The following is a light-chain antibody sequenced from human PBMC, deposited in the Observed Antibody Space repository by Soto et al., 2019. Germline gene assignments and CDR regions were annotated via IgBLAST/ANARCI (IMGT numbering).Light chain of an antibody. CDR1: SSDVGNYNL. J-gene: IGLJ1*01. CDR2: EGS. Sequence: QSALTQPASVSGSPGQSITISCTGTSSDVGNYNLVSWYQQQPGKAPKLMIYEGSKRPSGVSNRFSGSKSGNTASLTISGLQAEDEADYYCCSYAGSSTFAYVFGTGTKVTVL. CDR3: CSYAGSSTFAYV. V-gene: IGLV2-23*03.